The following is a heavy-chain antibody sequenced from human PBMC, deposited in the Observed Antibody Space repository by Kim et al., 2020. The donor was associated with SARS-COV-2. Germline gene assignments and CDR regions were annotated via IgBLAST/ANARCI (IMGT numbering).Heavy chain of an antibody. V-gene: IGHV3-23*01. J-gene: IGHJ4*02. CDR2: ISGSGGST. CDR1: GFTFSSYA. D-gene: IGHD5-18*01. Sequence: GGSLRLSCAASGFTFSSYAMSWVRQAPGKGLEWVSAISGSGGSTYYADSVKGRFTISRDNSKNTLYLQMNSLRAEATAVYYCAQALHSYGYMVGATFDYWRQGPVDTVPS. CDR3: AQALHSYGYMVGATFDY.